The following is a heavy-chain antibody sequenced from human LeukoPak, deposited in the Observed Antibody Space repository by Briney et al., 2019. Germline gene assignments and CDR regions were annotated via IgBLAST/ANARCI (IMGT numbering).Heavy chain of an antibody. Sequence: KSSETLSLTCTVSGGSISSYYWSWIRQPPGKGLEWIGYIYYSGSTNYNPSLKSRVTISVDTSKNQFSLKLSSVTAADTAVYYCARAGRWFDPWGQRTLVTVSS. V-gene: IGHV4-59*01. CDR3: ARAGRWFDP. CDR2: IYYSGST. J-gene: IGHJ5*02. D-gene: IGHD1-14*01. CDR1: GGSISSYY.